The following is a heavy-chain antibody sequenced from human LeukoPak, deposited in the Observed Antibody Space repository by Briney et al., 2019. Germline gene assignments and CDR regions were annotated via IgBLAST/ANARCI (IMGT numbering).Heavy chain of an antibody. CDR3: ARHVQSRGRVDY. CDR2: IYYSGST. CDR1: GGSISISRYF. J-gene: IGHJ4*02. D-gene: IGHD3-16*01. Sequence: SETLSLTCSVSGGSISISRYFWGWVRQPPGKVVEWNGRIYYSGSTYYNPSRNSRVTISVDTSKNQFSLKLTSVTAAETAVSYCARHVQSRGRVDYWGQGTLVTVSS. V-gene: IGHV4-39*01.